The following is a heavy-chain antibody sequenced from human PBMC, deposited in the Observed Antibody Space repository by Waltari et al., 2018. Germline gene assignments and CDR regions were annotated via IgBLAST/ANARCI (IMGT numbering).Heavy chain of an antibody. Sequence: QVQLQESGSGLVKPSQTLSLPCPVPGRSISSRDYSWSWIRQPPGKDLEWIGYIYHIGSAYYSPSLKSRATISLDRSKNQFSLRLNSVTATDTAVYYCAREFRQTSGDYGWFDPWGQGILVTVSS. CDR2: IYHIGSA. CDR1: GRSISSRDYS. J-gene: IGHJ5*02. CDR3: AREFRQTSGDYGWFDP. D-gene: IGHD4-17*01. V-gene: IGHV4-30-2*01.